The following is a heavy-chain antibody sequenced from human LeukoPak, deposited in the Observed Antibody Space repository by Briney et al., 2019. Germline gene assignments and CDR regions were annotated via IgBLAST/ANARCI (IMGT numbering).Heavy chain of an antibody. CDR3: ARLSGRLHDAFDI. CDR2: ISSSSSYI. J-gene: IGHJ3*02. Sequence: GGSLRLSCAASGFTFSSYSMNWVRQALGKGLEWVSSISSSSSYIYYADSVKGRFTISRDNAKNSLYLQMNSLRAEDTAVYYCARLSGRLHDAFDIWGQGTMVTVSS. CDR1: GFTFSSYS. D-gene: IGHD1-26*01. V-gene: IGHV3-21*01.